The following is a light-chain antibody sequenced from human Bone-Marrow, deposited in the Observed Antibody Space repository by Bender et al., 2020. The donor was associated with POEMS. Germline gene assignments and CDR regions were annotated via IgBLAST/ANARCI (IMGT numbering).Light chain of an antibody. CDR3: CSYADSSTYVV. V-gene: IGLV2-23*02. Sequence: QSALTQPASVSGSPGQSITISCTGSSSDVGRYDLVSWYQQHPGIAPKLMIYEVTKRPSGVSHRFSGSKSGNTASLTISGLQAGDEADYYCCSYADSSTYVVFGGGTKLTVL. J-gene: IGLJ2*01. CDR1: SSDVGRYDL. CDR2: EVT.